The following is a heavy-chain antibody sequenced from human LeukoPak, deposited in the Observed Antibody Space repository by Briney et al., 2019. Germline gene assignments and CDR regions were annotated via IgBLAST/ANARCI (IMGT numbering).Heavy chain of an antibody. V-gene: IGHV3-21*01. D-gene: IGHD6-13*01. CDR2: ISSSSSYI. CDR1: GFTFSSYS. CDR3: ARAGAGIAAAGTVGY. J-gene: IGHJ4*02. Sequence: GGSLRLSCAASGFTFSSYSMNWVRQAPGKGLEWVSSISSSSSYIYYADSVKGRFTISRDNAKNSLYLQMNSLRAEDTAVYYYARAGAGIAAAGTVGYWGQGTLVTVSS.